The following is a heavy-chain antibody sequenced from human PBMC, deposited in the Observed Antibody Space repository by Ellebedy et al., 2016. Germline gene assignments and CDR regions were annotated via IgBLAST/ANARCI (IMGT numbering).Heavy chain of an antibody. Sequence: GESLKISXAASGFTFNSYNMNWVRQAPGKGLEWVAVISYDGSNEYYADSVKGRFTISRDNSKNTLYLQMNSLRAEDTAVYYCARERVVRGVIVHYYGMDVWGQGTTVIVSS. CDR2: ISYDGSNE. D-gene: IGHD3-10*01. CDR1: GFTFNSYN. J-gene: IGHJ6*02. CDR3: ARERVVRGVIVHYYGMDV. V-gene: IGHV3-30*03.